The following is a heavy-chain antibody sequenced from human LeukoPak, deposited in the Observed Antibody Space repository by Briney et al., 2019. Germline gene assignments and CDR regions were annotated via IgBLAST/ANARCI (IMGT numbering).Heavy chain of an antibody. CDR1: GGTFISYA. V-gene: IGHV1-69*05. Sequence: SVKVSCKASGGTFISYAISWVRQAPGQGLEWMGGIIPIFGTANYAQKFQGRVTITTDESTSTAYMELSSLRSEDTAVYYCASSTVTKFYYYYYMDVWGKGTTVTVSS. CDR2: IIPIFGTA. CDR3: ASSTVTKFYYYYYMDV. J-gene: IGHJ6*03. D-gene: IGHD4-17*01.